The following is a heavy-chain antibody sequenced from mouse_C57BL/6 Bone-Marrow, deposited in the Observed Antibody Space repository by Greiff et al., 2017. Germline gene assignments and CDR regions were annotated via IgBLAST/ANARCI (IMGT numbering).Heavy chain of an antibody. J-gene: IGHJ2*01. Sequence: VQLQESGAELARPGASVKLSCKASGYTFTSYGISWVKQRTGQGLEWIGEIYPRSGNTYYNEKFKGKATLTADKSSSTAYMELRSLTSEDSAVYFCARWGTTVLASNYFDYWGQGTTLTVSS. CDR2: IYPRSGNT. V-gene: IGHV1-81*01. D-gene: IGHD1-1*01. CDR1: GYTFTSYG. CDR3: ARWGTTVLASNYFDY.